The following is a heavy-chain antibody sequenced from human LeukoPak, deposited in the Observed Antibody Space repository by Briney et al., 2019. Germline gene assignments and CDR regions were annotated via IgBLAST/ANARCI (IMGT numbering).Heavy chain of an antibody. D-gene: IGHD6-19*01. CDR2: MNPSSVTT. CDR1: GYTFTSHD. CDR3: ARVAVAGTGDWFDP. J-gene: IGHJ5*02. Sequence: VASVKVSCKASGYTFTSHDINWVRQATGQGLEWMGWMNPSSVTTGSAQKFQGRVTMTWNTSTSTAYMELSGLRSEDTAVYYCARVAVAGTGDWFDPWGQGTLVTVSS. V-gene: IGHV1-8*01.